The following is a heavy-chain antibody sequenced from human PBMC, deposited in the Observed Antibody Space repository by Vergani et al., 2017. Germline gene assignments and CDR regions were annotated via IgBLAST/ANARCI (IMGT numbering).Heavy chain of an antibody. V-gene: IGHV3-23*01. D-gene: IGHD3-16*02. CDR1: GFTFNNYA. Sequence: EVQLLESGGGLVQPGGSLRLSCAASGFTFNNYAMNWVRQAPGKGLEWVSSISDRADNTYYADSVKGRFTISRHISKNTLYLHMNSLRAEDTAVYYCARDNYRHPGAVDYWGQGTLVTVSS. CDR2: ISDRADNT. J-gene: IGHJ4*02. CDR3: ARDNYRHPGAVDY.